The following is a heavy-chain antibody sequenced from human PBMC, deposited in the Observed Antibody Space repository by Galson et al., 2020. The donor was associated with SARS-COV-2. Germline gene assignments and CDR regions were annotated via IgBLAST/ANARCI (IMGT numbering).Heavy chain of an antibody. D-gene: IGHD2-2*01. CDR1: GFTFDDYA. V-gene: IGHV3-9*01. CDR3: VKGIYCSGTSCYGWYFDL. CDR2: ISWNSGDI. Sequence: GGSLRLSCTASGFTFDDYAMHWVRQAPGKGPEWVSGISWNSGDIDYADSVKGRFTISRDNAKNSLYLQMNSLRAEDTAFYYCVKGIYCSGTSCYGWYFDLWGRGTLVTVSS. J-gene: IGHJ2*01.